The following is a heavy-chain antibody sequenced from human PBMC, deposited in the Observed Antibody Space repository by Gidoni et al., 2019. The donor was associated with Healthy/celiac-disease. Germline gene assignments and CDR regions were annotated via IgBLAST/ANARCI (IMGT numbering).Heavy chain of an antibody. V-gene: IGHV3-21*01. CDR2: IRSSSSYI. D-gene: IGHD3-16*02. Sequence: EVQLLESGGGLVKPGGSLRLSCAASRFTFSRYTMNWVRPAPGKGLELGSSIRSSSSYIVYADSVKGRFTISSDNAKNSLYLQMNSLRAEDTSVYYCASPGAVASIPDRGYRYYYYGMDVWGQGTTVTVSS. CDR1: RFTFSRYT. J-gene: IGHJ6*02. CDR3: ASPGAVASIPDRGYRYYYYGMDV.